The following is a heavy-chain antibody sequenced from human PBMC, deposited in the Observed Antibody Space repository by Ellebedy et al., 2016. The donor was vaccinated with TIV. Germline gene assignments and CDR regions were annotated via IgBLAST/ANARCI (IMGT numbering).Heavy chain of an antibody. Sequence: ASVKVSCXASGYTFTGYYMHWVRQAPGQGLEWMGWINPNSGGTNYAQKFQGRVTMTRDTSISTAYMELSRLRSEDTAVYYCAVYDSSGYGPVIFSAFDIWGQGTMVTVSS. D-gene: IGHD3-22*01. CDR2: INPNSGGT. J-gene: IGHJ3*02. V-gene: IGHV1-2*02. CDR1: GYTFTGYY. CDR3: AVYDSSGYGPVIFSAFDI.